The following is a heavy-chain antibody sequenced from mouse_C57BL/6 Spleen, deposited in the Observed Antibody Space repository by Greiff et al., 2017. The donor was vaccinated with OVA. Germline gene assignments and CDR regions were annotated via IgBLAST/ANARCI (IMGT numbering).Heavy chain of an antibody. V-gene: IGHV1-42*01. CDR3: ARGDYGLDY. CDR2: INPSTGGT. Sequence: VQLQQSGPELVKPGASVKISCKASGYSFTGYYMNWVKQSPEKSLEWIGEINPSTGGTTYNQKFKAKATLTVDKSSSTAYMQLKSLTSEDSAVYYCARGDYGLDYWGQGTTLTVSS. J-gene: IGHJ2*01. D-gene: IGHD1-1*01. CDR1: GYSFTGYY.